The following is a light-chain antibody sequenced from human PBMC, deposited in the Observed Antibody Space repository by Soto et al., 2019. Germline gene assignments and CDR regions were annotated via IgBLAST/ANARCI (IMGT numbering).Light chain of an antibody. V-gene: IGKV1-33*01. CDR3: QQYENPPT. J-gene: IGKJ5*01. CDR2: DAS. CDR1: QNINNY. Sequence: DIQMTQSPSSLSASVGDRVTITCQASQNINNYLNWYQQKPGRAPKLLIYDASNLEAGVPSRFRGSGSGTDFTFTISRLQPEDIATYYCQQYENPPTLRHGTRLEIK.